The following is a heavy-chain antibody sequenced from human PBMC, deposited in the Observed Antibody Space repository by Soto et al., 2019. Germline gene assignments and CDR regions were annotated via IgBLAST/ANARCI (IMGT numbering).Heavy chain of an antibody. V-gene: IGHV5-10-1*01. CDR3: ARGGSGSIFSGSFDI. J-gene: IGHJ3*02. CDR1: GYSFTSHW. D-gene: IGHD3-16*01. CDR2: IDPNDSCT. Sequence: PGESLKISCQGSGYSFTSHWINWVRQMPGKGLEWMGRIDPNDSCTNYSPSFQGHVTISADKSISTAYLQWSSLRASDTAMYYCARGGSGSIFSGSFDIWGQGTMVTVSS.